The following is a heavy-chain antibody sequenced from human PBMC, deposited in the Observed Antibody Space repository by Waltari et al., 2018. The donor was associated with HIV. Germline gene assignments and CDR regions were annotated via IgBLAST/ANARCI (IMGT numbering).Heavy chain of an antibody. CDR2: ISYYGSNK. D-gene: IGHD5-18*01. CDR1: GFTFSSYG. Sequence: QVQLVESGGGVVQPGRSLRLSCAASGFTFSSYGMPWVRQAPGKGLEWLAVISYYGSNKYYADSVKCRFTISRDNSKNTLYLQMNSLRAEDTAVYYCAKPAAMASYGMDVWGQGTTVTVSS. J-gene: IGHJ6*02. V-gene: IGHV3-30*18. CDR3: AKPAAMASYGMDV.